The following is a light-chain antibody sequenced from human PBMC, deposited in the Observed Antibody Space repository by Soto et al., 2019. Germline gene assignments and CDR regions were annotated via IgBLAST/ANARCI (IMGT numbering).Light chain of an antibody. CDR1: NMGIKS. CDR2: DDS. J-gene: IGLJ1*01. Sequence: SYELTQPPSVSVAPGQTARIPCGGTNMGIKSLHGYQQRQCQAPVMVVYDDSDRPSGIPERFSGSNSGDTAALSISRVEAGDEADYYCQVWDRESEHYVFGTGTKVTV. CDR3: QVWDRESEHYV. V-gene: IGLV3-21*02.